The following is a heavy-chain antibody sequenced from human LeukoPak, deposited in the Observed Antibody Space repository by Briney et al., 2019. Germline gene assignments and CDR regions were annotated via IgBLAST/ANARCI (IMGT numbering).Heavy chain of an antibody. Sequence: ASVKVSCKTSGYTFTSYGISWVRQAPGQGLERMGWISGYNGNTVYAQKLQGRVIMTTDTSTSTAYMELGSLRSDDTAMYYCARDRYDYLYYMDVWGKGTTVTVSS. CDR3: ARDRYDYLYYMDV. CDR1: GYTFTSYG. D-gene: IGHD3-16*01. J-gene: IGHJ6*03. CDR2: ISGYNGNT. V-gene: IGHV1-18*01.